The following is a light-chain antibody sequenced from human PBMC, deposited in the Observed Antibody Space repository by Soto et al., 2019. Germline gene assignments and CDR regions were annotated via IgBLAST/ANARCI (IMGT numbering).Light chain of an antibody. CDR3: MQALQTSYT. CDR2: LGS. V-gene: IGKV2-28*01. Sequence: DIVMTQSPLSLPVTLGEPASISCRSSRSLLHSNGYNYLDWYLQKPGQSPQLLIYLGSNRASGVPDRFSGSGSGTDFKLKISSVAADHVGVYYCMQALQTSYTFGQGTK. J-gene: IGKJ2*01. CDR1: RSLLHSNGYNY.